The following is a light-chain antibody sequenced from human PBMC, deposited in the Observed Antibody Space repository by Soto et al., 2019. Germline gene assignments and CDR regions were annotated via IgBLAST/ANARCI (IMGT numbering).Light chain of an antibody. CDR2: EVT. Sequence: QSALTQPPSASGSPGQSATISCTGTSSDVGGYNYVSWYQQHPDKAPKLIIYEVTKRPSGVPDRFSGSKSGNTASLTVSGLQAEDEADYYCSSYAGNNNVIFGGGTQLTVL. CDR1: SSDVGGYNY. CDR3: SSYAGNNNVI. J-gene: IGLJ2*01. V-gene: IGLV2-8*01.